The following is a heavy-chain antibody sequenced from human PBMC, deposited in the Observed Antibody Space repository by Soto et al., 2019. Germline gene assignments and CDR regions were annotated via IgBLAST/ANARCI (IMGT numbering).Heavy chain of an antibody. CDR1: GYTFTGYY. CDR2: INPNSGGT. Sequence: GASVKVSCKASGYTFTGYYMHWVRQAPGQGLEWMGWINPNSGGTNYAQKFQGRVTMTRDTSISTAYMELSRLRSDDTAVYYCAREDLPAIAAESPFFDYWGQGTLVTVSS. CDR3: AREDLPAIAAESPFFDY. J-gene: IGHJ4*02. D-gene: IGHD6-6*01. V-gene: IGHV1-2*02.